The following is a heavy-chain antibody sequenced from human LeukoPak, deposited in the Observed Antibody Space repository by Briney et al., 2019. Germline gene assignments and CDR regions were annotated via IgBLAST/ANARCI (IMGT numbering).Heavy chain of an antibody. CDR1: GFTFSIYA. V-gene: IGHV3-23*01. J-gene: IGHJ4*02. CDR3: AKTRATVTTRPKFDY. Sequence: PGGSLRLSCAASGFTFSIYAMTWVRQAPGKGLEWVSVISDSGGSTYYADSVKGRFTISRDNSKNTLYLQMNSLRAEDTAVYYCAKTRATVTTRPKFDYWGQGTLVTVSS. CDR2: ISDSGGST. D-gene: IGHD4-17*01.